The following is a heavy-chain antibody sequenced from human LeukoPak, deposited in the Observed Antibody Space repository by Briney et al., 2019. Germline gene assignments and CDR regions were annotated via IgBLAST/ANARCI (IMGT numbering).Heavy chain of an antibody. CDR3: AKEVLVVIESYLEK. D-gene: IGHD3-22*01. V-gene: IGHV3-23*01. CDR1: GFSFSSFS. J-gene: IGHJ4*02. Sequence: GGSLRLSFAASGFSFSSFSLTLGPPAPGEGLEWVSTITGSGQTAYYSDSVKGRFTTSRDNSKNTLYLEMSSLRAEDTAIYYCAKEVLVVIESYLEKWGQGTLVTVSS. CDR2: ITGSGQTA.